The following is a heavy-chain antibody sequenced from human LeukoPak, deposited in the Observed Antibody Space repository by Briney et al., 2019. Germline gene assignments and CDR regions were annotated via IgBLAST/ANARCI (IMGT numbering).Heavy chain of an antibody. V-gene: IGHV3-7*01. J-gene: IGHJ6*03. Sequence: GGSLRLSCAASGFTFTSYWMSWVRQAPGKGLEWVAHINQDGSEKYYVDSVKGRFTISRDNAKNSLYLQMNSLRAEDTAAYYCARGSGDMDVWGKGTTVTISS. CDR3: ARGSGDMDV. CDR2: INQDGSEK. D-gene: IGHD4-17*01. CDR1: GFTFTSYW.